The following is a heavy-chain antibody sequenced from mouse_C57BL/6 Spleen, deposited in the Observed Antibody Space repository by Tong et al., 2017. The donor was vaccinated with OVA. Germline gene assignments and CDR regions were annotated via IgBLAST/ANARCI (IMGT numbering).Heavy chain of an antibody. D-gene: IGHD2-4*01. J-gene: IGHJ2*01. CDR2: LPGSGSTN. CDR3: RGGLPYYFDY. V-gene: IGHV1-83*01. CDR1: YTFTSYVM. Sequence: VQLQESGPELVKPGASVKMSCKASGYTFTSYVMHWVKQKPGQGLEWIGEILPGSGSTNYNEKFKGKATFTADTSYNTAYMQLSSLTSEDSAVYYCARGGLPYYFDYWGQGTTLTVSS.